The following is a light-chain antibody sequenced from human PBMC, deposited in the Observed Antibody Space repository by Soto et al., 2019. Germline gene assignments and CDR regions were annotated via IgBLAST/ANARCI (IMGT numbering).Light chain of an antibody. CDR3: QQYGTSSWT. CDR2: DAA. V-gene: IGKV3D-20*01. Sequence: EIVLTQSPGTLSLSPGERAILSCRASQSVPNNYLAWYQQKPGLAPRLLIYDAAYRANGIPDRFSGSGSGIHFTLTISRLEPEDFVVYYCQQYGTSSWTFGQGTKVDIK. CDR1: QSVPNNY. J-gene: IGKJ1*01.